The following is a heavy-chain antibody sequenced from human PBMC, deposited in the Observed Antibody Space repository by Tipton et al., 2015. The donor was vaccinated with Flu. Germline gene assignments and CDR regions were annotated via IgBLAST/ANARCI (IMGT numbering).Heavy chain of an antibody. Sequence: TLSLTCLVSGGSIRSSTSYWGRIRQPPGKGLEWIGTIYSSGSTYYKASLKSRVTISVDTSKNQFSLRLTSVTAADTAVYFRAKRDFSNYVSEPENWFDPWGQGALVTVSS. CDR3: AKRDFSNYVSEPENWFDP. D-gene: IGHD4-11*01. CDR2: IYSSGST. J-gene: IGHJ5*02. V-gene: IGHV4-39*01. CDR1: GGSIRSSTSY.